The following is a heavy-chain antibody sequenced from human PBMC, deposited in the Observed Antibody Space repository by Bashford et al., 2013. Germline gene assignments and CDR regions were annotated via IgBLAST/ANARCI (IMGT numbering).Heavy chain of an antibody. D-gene: IGHD4-17*01. Sequence: ASVKVSCKASGYTFTSYDINWVRQATGQGLEWMGWMNPNSGNTGYAQKFQGRVTMTTDTSTSSVYMELRSLRSDDTAVYYCTTEGYGEYGGSYGMDVWGQGTTVTVSS. J-gene: IGHJ6*02. CDR1: GYTFTSYD. CDR2: MNPNSGNT. CDR3: TTEGYGEYGGSYGMDV. V-gene: IGHV1-8*01.